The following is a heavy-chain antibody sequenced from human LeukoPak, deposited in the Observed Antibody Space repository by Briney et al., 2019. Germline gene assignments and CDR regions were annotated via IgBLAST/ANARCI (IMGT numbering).Heavy chain of an antibody. Sequence: GASVKVSCKASGYTFTSYDINWVRQATGQGLEWMGWMNPNSGNTGYAQKFQGRVTMTRNTSISTAYIELSSLRSEDTAVYYCARVRYIVVVVAAIYGMDVWGQGTTVTVSS. CDR3: ARVRYIVVVVAAIYGMDV. J-gene: IGHJ6*02. D-gene: IGHD2-15*01. CDR1: GYTFTSYD. V-gene: IGHV1-8*01. CDR2: MNPNSGNT.